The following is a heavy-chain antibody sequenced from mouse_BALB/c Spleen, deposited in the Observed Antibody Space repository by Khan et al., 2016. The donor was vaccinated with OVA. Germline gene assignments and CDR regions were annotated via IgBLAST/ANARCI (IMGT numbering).Heavy chain of an antibody. J-gene: IGHJ3*01. V-gene: IGHV1-85*01. D-gene: IGHD2-14*01. CDR1: GYTFTSYD. CDR2: MFPGDGST. Sequence: QVQLKESGAELVKPGASVKLSCKASGYTFTSYDINWVRQRPEQGLEWIGWMFPGDGSTKYNENFKGKATLTTDKSSSTAYMQLSRLPSEASGGYVCARGGYGGFAYWGQGTLVTGSA. CDR3: ARGGYGGFAY.